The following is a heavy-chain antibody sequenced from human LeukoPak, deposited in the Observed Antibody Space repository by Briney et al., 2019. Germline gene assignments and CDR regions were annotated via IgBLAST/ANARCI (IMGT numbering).Heavy chain of an antibody. CDR3: ARLGYYDSSGYSPLDY. D-gene: IGHD3-22*01. J-gene: IGHJ4*02. CDR2: INPNSGGT. V-gene: IGHV1-2*02. CDR1: GYTFTGYN. Sequence: ASVKVSCKASGYTFTGYNMHWVRQAPGQGLEWMGWINPNSGGTNYAQKFQGRATMTRDTSISTAYMELSRLRSDDTAVYYCARLGYYDSSGYSPLDYWGQGTLVTVSS.